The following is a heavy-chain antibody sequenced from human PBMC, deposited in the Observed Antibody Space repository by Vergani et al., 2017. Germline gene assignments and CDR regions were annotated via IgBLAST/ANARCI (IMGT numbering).Heavy chain of an antibody. D-gene: IGHD2-15*01. J-gene: IGHJ1*01. CDR2: IRSDESRR. Sequence: QVQLVESGGGVVQPGGSLRLSCAASGFTFNSYGMHWVRQAPGKGLEWVASIRSDESRRYYGDPMEGPFTISRDNSKNTLYLQMNSLRDEDRGVYYCARISGGSAPYLHYWGQGTLVTVAS. CDR3: ARISGGSAPYLHY. CDR1: GFTFNSYG. V-gene: IGHV3-30*02.